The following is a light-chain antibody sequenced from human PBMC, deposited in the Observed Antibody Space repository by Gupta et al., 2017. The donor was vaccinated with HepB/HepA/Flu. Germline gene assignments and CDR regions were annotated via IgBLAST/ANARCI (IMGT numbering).Light chain of an antibody. V-gene: IGKV3-20*01. Sequence: EIVLTQSPGTLSLSPGERATLSCRASQSVSSSYLAWYQQKPGQAPRLLIYGASSRATGIPDRFSGSGSGTDFTLTISRLEPEDFAVYYCQQYGSSPGDLTFGPGTRVDIK. J-gene: IGKJ3*01. CDR1: QSVSSSY. CDR2: GAS. CDR3: QQYGSSPGDLT.